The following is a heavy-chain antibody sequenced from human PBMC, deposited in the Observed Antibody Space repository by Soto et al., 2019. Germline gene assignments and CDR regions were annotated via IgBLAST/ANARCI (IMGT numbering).Heavy chain of an antibody. D-gene: IGHD3-22*01. CDR3: AGITMVVEERYYYYYGMDV. J-gene: IGHJ6*02. CDR1: GFSFSTYG. V-gene: IGHV3-30*03. CDR2: ISYDGGNK. Sequence: QVQLVESGGGVVQSGRSLRLSCVVSGFSFSTYGMHWVRQAPGKGLEWVALISYDGGNKYYADSVRGRFTISRDNSKNTLYLQMDSLRDEDTAMYYCAGITMVVEERYYYYYGMDVWGQGATVTVSS.